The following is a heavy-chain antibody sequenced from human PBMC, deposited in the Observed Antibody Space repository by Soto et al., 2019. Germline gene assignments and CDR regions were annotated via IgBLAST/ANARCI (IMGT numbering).Heavy chain of an antibody. CDR1: GGXISSSSYY. CDR3: ARHTPAISISDH. J-gene: IGHJ4*02. CDR2: IYYSGST. V-gene: IGHV4-39*01. Sequence: PSETMSLTCSVSGGXISSSSYYWGWIRQPPGKGLEWIGSIYYSGSTYYNPSLKSRVTISVDTSKNQFSLKLSSVTAADTAVYYCARHTPAISISDHWGQGTLVTVSS. D-gene: IGHD2-15*01.